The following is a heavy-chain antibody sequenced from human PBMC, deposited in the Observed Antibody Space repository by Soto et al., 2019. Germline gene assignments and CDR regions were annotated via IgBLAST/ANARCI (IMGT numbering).Heavy chain of an antibody. CDR1: GFTVSNNY. V-gene: IGHV3-66*01. Sequence: EEQLVESGGDLVQPGGSLRLSCAASGFTVSNNYMSWVRQAPGKGLEWVSLIYRGGSTYYADSVKGRFTISRDSSKNTLYLQMTSLRAEDTAMYYCAAYSHKGYWGQGTLVTVSS. D-gene: IGHD3-16*01. CDR3: AAYSHKGY. J-gene: IGHJ4*02. CDR2: IYRGGST.